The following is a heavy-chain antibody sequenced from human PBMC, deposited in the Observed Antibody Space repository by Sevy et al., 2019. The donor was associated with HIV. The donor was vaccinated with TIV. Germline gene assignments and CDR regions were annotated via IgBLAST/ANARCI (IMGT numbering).Heavy chain of an antibody. CDR2: INPNTSDT. CDR1: GYSFTGYY. CDR3: ARDCLAVTCIPSDAFDI. V-gene: IGHV1-2*02. Sequence: ASVKVSCKASGYSFTGYYMNWVRQAPGQGLEWMGWINPNTSDTTYSEKFEGRVTMTRDSSLSTAYVELRGLRSDDTAVYYCARDCLAVTCIPSDAFDIWGQGTLVTVSS. J-gene: IGHJ3*02. D-gene: IGHD2-21*02.